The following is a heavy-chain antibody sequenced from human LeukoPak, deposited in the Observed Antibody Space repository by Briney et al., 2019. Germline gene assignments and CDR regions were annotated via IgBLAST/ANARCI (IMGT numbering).Heavy chain of an antibody. CDR3: ASLEEVVVVVGWDY. CDR1: GFTFSSYG. V-gene: IGHV3-23*01. J-gene: IGHJ4*02. CDR2: ISGSGGST. Sequence: PGGSLRLSCAASGFTFSSYGMSWVRQAPGKGLEWVSAISGSGGSTYYADSVKGGFTISRDNSKNTLYLQMNSLRAEDTAVYYCASLEEVVVVVGWDYWGQGTLVTVSS. D-gene: IGHD2-15*01.